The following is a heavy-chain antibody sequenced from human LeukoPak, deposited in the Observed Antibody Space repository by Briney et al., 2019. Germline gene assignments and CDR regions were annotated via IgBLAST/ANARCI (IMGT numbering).Heavy chain of an antibody. V-gene: IGHV3-9*01. D-gene: IGHD6-19*01. CDR2: ISWNSGSI. CDR3: AKELLGIAVAGTEYYYGMDV. Sequence: GRSLRLSCAASGFTFDDYAMHWVRQAPGKGLEWVSGISWNSGSIGYADSVKGRFTISRDNSKNTLYLQMNSLRAEDTAVCYCAKELLGIAVAGTEYYYGMDVWGQGTTVTVSS. J-gene: IGHJ6*02. CDR1: GFTFDDYA.